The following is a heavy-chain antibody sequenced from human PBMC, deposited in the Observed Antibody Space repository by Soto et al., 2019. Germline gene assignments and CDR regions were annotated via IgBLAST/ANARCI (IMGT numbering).Heavy chain of an antibody. CDR2: INAGNGNT. CDR3: VTWLRAATGAFDI. D-gene: IGHD2-15*01. CDR1: GYSFTSYA. V-gene: IGHV1-3*01. Sequence: ASVKVSCKASGYSFTSYAMHWVRQAPGQRLEWMGWINAGNGNTKYSQKFQGRVTITRDTSASTAYMELSSLRSEDTAVYYCVTWLRAATGAFDIWGQGTMVTVSS. J-gene: IGHJ3*02.